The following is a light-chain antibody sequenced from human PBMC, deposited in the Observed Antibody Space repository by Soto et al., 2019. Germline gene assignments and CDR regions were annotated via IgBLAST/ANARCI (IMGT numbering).Light chain of an antibody. V-gene: IGKV3-20*01. CDR2: DAS. CDR3: QQCGSSPRT. J-gene: IGKJ4*01. Sequence: EIVLTQSPGTLSLSPGERATLSCRASQSVGNDYLAWFQQRPGQAPRLLIDDASSRATGIPDRFSGSGSGTDFTLTISRLEPEDFAGYYCQQCGSSPRTFGGGTRVEIK. CDR1: QSVGNDY.